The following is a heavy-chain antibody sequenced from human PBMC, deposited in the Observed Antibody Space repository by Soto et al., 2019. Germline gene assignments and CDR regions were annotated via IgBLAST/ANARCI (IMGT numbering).Heavy chain of an antibody. D-gene: IGHD1-26*01. CDR1: GFTFSTYS. Sequence: LRLSCAASGFTFSTYSMNWVRQAPGKGLEWVSYMSSSSTIYYADSVKGRFTISRDNAKNSLYLQMNSLRAEDTAVYYCAREGGNYFDYWGQGTLVTVSS. V-gene: IGHV3-48*01. J-gene: IGHJ4*02. CDR3: AREGGNYFDY. CDR2: MSSSSTI.